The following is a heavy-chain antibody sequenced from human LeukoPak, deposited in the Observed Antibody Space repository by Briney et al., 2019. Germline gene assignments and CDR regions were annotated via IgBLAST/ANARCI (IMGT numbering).Heavy chain of an antibody. Sequence: ASVRVSCKTSGYTFTDYYIHWVRQAPGQGLEWMGWINPNGGGTNYAQKFQGRVTMTRDTSISTAYMELSRLRSDDTAVYYCARAMVRGVMQVGYWGQGTLVTVSS. J-gene: IGHJ4*02. CDR3: ARAMVRGVMQVGY. CDR1: GYTFTDYY. V-gene: IGHV1-2*02. CDR2: INPNGGGT. D-gene: IGHD3-10*01.